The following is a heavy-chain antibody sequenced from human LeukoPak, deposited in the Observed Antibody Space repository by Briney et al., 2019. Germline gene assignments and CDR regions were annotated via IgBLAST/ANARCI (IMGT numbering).Heavy chain of an antibody. CDR2: IGSSSSTI. CDR3: ARVGGRGIDY. Sequence: GGSLRLSCAASGFTFGSFSMSWVRQAPGMWMEWASYIGSSSSTIYYADSAKGRFTISRDNVKKSLYLQMNSLRSDDTAVYYCARVGGRGIDYWGQGTLVTVSS. D-gene: IGHD1-26*01. J-gene: IGHJ4*02. CDR1: GFTFGSFS. V-gene: IGHV3-48*01.